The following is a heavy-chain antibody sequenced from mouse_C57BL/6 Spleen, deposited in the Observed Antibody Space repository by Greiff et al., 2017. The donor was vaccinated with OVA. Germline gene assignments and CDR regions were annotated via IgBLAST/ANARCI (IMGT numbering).Heavy chain of an antibody. CDR2: INPSNGGT. CDR1: GYTFTSYW. CDR3: ARRGTAQATYWFAY. J-gene: IGHJ3*01. Sequence: QVQLQQSGTELVKPGASVKLSCKASGYTFTSYWMHWVKQRPGQGLAWIGNINPSNGGTNYNEKFKSKATLTVDKSSSTAYMQLSGLTSEDSAVYYCARRGTAQATYWFAYWGQGTLVTVSA. V-gene: IGHV1-53*01. D-gene: IGHD3-2*02.